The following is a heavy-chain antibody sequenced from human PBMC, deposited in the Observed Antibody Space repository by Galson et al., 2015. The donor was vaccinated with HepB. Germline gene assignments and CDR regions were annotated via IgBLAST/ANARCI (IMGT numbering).Heavy chain of an antibody. Sequence: SVTVSCKASGGTFSSYAISWVRQAPGQGLEWMGGIIPIFGTANYAQKFQGRVTITADESTSTAYMELSSLRSEDTAVYYCARVSHLNSGSYPVFDYWGQGTLVTVSS. V-gene: IGHV1-69*13. J-gene: IGHJ4*02. CDR1: GGTFSSYA. CDR3: ARVSHLNSGSYPVFDY. D-gene: IGHD1-26*01. CDR2: IIPIFGTA.